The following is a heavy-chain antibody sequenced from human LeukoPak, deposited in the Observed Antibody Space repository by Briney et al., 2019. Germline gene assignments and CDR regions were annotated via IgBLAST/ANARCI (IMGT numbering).Heavy chain of an antibody. D-gene: IGHD3-16*01. CDR3: ARVRRSPFLSQNPVWSSWARGKYYFDY. V-gene: IGHV1-8*01. Sequence: EASVKVSCKASGYTFTSYDINWVRQATGQRLEWMGWMNPNSGNTGYAQKFQGRVTMTRNTSISTAYMELSSLRSEDTAVYYCARVRRSPFLSQNPVWSSWARGKYYFDYWGQGTLVTVSS. J-gene: IGHJ4*02. CDR2: MNPNSGNT. CDR1: GYTFTSYD.